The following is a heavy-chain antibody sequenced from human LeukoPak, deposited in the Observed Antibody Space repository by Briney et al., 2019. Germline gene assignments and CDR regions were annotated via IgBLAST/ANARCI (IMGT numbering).Heavy chain of an antibody. CDR2: IYHSGST. D-gene: IGHD3-10*01. Sequence: SETLSLTCAVSGGSISSSNWWSWVRQPPGKGLEWIGEIYHSGSTNYNPSLKSRVTISVDKSKNQFSLKLSSVTAADTAVYYCARDSGLLWFGDRVGAFDIWGQGTMVTVSS. CDR3: ARDSGLLWFGDRVGAFDI. CDR1: GGSISSSNW. V-gene: IGHV4-4*02. J-gene: IGHJ3*02.